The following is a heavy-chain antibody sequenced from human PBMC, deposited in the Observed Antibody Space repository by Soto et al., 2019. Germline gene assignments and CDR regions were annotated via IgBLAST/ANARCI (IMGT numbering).Heavy chain of an antibody. Sequence: SETLSLTCTVSGGSISSSSYYWGWIRQPPGKGLEWIGSIYYSGSTYYNPSLKSRVTISVDTSKNQFSLKLSSVTAADTAVYYCAKDGPVYAIPPYMDVWGKGTTVTVSS. CDR3: AKDGPVYAIPPYMDV. D-gene: IGHD2-8*01. J-gene: IGHJ6*03. CDR1: GGSISSSSYY. V-gene: IGHV4-39*02. CDR2: IYYSGST.